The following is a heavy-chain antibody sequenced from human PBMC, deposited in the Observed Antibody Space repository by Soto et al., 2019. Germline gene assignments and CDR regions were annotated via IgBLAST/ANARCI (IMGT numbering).Heavy chain of an antibody. D-gene: IGHD5-12*01. Sequence: QVQLEESGGGVVQPGRSLRLSCAASGFTFSSYALLWVRQAPGKGLEWVAVISSDGNNNHHADSVKGRITISRDNSKNTLYLKMNRLRADDTAVYYCARVPGYAGFNWYFDLWGRGTLVTVSS. J-gene: IGHJ2*01. V-gene: IGHV3-30-3*01. CDR1: GFTFSSYA. CDR3: ARVPGYAGFNWYFDL. CDR2: ISSDGNNN.